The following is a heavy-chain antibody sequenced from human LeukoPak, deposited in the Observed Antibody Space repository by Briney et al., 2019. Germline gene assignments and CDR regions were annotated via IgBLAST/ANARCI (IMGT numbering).Heavy chain of an antibody. J-gene: IGHJ4*02. CDR3: AKNRGFRYFDPDY. Sequence: HGASVKVSCRASGYTFTTNGISWVRQAPGQGLEWMAWISSDNGDTKYAQEFQGRLTVTTDTSTSTAYMELRSLRSDDTAVYYCAKNRGFRYFDPDYWGQGTLVTVSS. CDR2: ISSDNGDT. D-gene: IGHD3-9*01. V-gene: IGHV1-18*04. CDR1: GYTFTTNG.